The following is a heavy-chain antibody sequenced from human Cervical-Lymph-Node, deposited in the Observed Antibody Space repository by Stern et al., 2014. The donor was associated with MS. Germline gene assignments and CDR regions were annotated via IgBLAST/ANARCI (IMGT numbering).Heavy chain of an antibody. D-gene: IGHD1-26*01. V-gene: IGHV3-15*01. J-gene: IGHJ4*02. Sequence: EVQLVESGGGLVKPGGSLRLSCSAAGFTFSNAWMSWVRQAPGKGLEWVGRIKRKSDGGPTDYADNGRGRFTIYKDDSQNTLYLQMSSPKTGDTAVYYWTADIGGGDYWGQGTLVTVSS. CDR3: TADIGGGDY. CDR1: GFTFSNAW. CDR2: IKRKSDGGPT.